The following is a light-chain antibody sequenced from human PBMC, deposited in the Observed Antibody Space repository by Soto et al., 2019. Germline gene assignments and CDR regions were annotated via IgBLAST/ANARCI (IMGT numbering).Light chain of an antibody. CDR1: SSDIGAYNY. Sequence: QSALTQPASVSRSPGQSITISCTGTSSDIGAYNYVSWYQQHPGKAPKLMIYDVNIRPSGVSNRFSGSKSGNTASLTISGLQAEDEADYYCTSWTTSTTMIFGGGTKLTVL. CDR2: DVN. J-gene: IGLJ2*01. V-gene: IGLV2-14*03. CDR3: TSWTTSTTMI.